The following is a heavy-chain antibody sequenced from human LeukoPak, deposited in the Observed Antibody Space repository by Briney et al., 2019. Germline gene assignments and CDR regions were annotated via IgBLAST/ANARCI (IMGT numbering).Heavy chain of an antibody. CDR2: IWYDGSNK. CDR3: ARDWYYAGFDY. CDR1: GFTFSSYG. J-gene: IGHJ4*02. Sequence: PGGSLRLSCAASGFTFSSYGMRWVRQAPGKGLEWVAVIWYDGSNKYYADSVKGRFTISRDNSKNTLYLQMNSLRAEDTAVYYCARDWYYAGFDYWGQGTLVTVSS. V-gene: IGHV3-33*01. D-gene: IGHD1-7*01.